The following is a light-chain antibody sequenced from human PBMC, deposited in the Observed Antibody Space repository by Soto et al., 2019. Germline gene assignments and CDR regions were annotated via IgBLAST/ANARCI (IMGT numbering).Light chain of an antibody. CDR1: SSDVGSYRF. CDR3: GTWDSSLTAVV. V-gene: IGLV2-14*02. J-gene: IGLJ2*01. CDR2: EGS. Sequence: QSVLTQPASVSGSPGQSITISCTGTSSDVGSYRFVSWYQQHPGKAPTLMIYEGSERPSGVSDRFSGSKSGTSATLVITGLQTGDEADFYCGTWDSSLTAVVFGGGTKLTVL.